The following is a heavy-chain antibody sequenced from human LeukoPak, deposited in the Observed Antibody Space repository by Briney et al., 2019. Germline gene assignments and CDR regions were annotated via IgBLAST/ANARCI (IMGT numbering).Heavy chain of an antibody. D-gene: IGHD2-2*01. Sequence: SETLSLTCTVSGGSISSSSYYWGWIRQPPGKGLEWIGSIYYSGSTYYNPFLKSRVTISVDTSKNQFSLKLSSVTAADTAVYYCARPGRYCSSTSCYSLFDYWGQGTLVTVSS. V-gene: IGHV4-39*01. CDR3: ARPGRYCSSTSCYSLFDY. CDR1: GGSISSSSYY. J-gene: IGHJ4*02. CDR2: IYYSGST.